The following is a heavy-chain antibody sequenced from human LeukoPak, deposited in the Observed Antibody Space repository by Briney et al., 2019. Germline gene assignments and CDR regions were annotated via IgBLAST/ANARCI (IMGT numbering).Heavy chain of an antibody. V-gene: IGHV3-23*01. J-gene: IGHJ4*02. Sequence: GGSLTLSCAGSGFSFSTYSMNWVRQAPGKGLEWVPGITGSGANTYYADSVKGRFTISRDNSKNTLYLRMNSLRAEDTAVYYCYYYDSSGFYPQTKIDYWGQGTLVTVSS. D-gene: IGHD3-22*01. CDR1: GFSFSTYS. CDR3: YYYDSSGFYPQTKIDY. CDR2: ITGSGANT.